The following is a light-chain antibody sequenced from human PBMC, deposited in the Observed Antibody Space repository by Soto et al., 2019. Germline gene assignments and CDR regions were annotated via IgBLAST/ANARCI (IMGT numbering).Light chain of an antibody. CDR2: GAS. CDR3: QQYGSSPRT. Sequence: EIVLTQSPGSLSLSPGEGATLSCWASQSVSSSYLAWYQQKPGQPPRLLISGASARATGIPDRFSGSGSGTDFTLTISRLEPEDFAGYYCQQYGSSPRTFGEGTKVDIK. V-gene: IGKV3-20*01. CDR1: QSVSSSY. J-gene: IGKJ1*01.